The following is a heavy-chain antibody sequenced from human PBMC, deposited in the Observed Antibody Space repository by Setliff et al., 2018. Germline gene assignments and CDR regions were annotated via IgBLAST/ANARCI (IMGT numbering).Heavy chain of an antibody. V-gene: IGHV4-39*01. Sequence: PSETLSLTCTVSGDSISSANYYWAWIRPPPGRGLQWIGNIYHSGNTYYTPSLRSRVTISVDTSKSQFSLKLTSVTATDTAVYYCAARSTPYYDLWSGPLDYWGLGALVTVSS. CDR1: GDSISSANYY. D-gene: IGHD3-3*01. CDR3: AARSTPYYDLWSGPLDY. J-gene: IGHJ4*02. CDR2: IYHSGNT.